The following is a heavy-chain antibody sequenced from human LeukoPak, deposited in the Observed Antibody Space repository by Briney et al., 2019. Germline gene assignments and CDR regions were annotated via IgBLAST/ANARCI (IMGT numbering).Heavy chain of an antibody. CDR2: IKQDGSEK. Sequence: GGSLRLSCAASGFTFSSYSMNWVRQAPGKGLEWVANIKQDGSEKYYVDSVKGRFTISRDNSKNTLYLQMNSLRAEDTAVYYCARETEHIVVVTAIRGYYYMDVWGKGTTVTVSS. J-gene: IGHJ6*03. CDR3: ARETEHIVVVTAIRGYYYMDV. V-gene: IGHV3-7*01. CDR1: GFTFSSYS. D-gene: IGHD2-21*02.